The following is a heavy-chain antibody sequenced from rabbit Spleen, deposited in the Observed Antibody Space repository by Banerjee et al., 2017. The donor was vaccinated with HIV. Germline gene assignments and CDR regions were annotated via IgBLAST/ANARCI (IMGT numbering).Heavy chain of an antibody. Sequence: QEQLVESGGGLVQPEGSLTLTCKASGFDFSSNAMCWVRQAPGKGPEWIACIANGDGSTYYASWVNGRFTISRSTSLNTVTLQMTSLTAADTATYFCARDLVAVIGWNFSLWGQGTLVTVS. D-gene: IGHD5-1*01. CDR1: GFDFSSNA. CDR3: ARDLVAVIGWNFSL. J-gene: IGHJ4*01. CDR2: IANGDGST. V-gene: IGHV1S47*01.